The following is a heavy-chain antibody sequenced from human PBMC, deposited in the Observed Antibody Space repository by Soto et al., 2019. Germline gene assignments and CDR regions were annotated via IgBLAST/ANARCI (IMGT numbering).Heavy chain of an antibody. CDR3: ARDYYDSVDV. D-gene: IGHD3-10*01. CDR1: GFTFSTTW. CDR2: IDADDSSA. V-gene: IGHV3-74*03. Sequence: EMQLVESGGGLVQPGGSLRLYCVVSGFTFSTTWMHWVRQAPGKGLVWVSRIDADDSSATYADSVKGRFTISRDNSKNTLYLQINSLRPEETAVYYCARDYYDSVDVWGQGTSVTVSS. J-gene: IGHJ6*02.